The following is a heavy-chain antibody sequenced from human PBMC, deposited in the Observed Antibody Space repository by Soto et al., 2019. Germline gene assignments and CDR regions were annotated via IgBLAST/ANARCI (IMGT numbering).Heavy chain of an antibody. J-gene: IGHJ4*02. CDR2: IIPIFGTA. Sequence: QVQLVQSGAEVKKPGSSVKVSCKASGGTFSSYAISWVRQAPGQGLEWMGGIIPIFGTANYAQKFQGRVTISADESTITAYMELSSLRSEDTAVYYCAGEDPARGGLDFWGQGTLVTVSS. D-gene: IGHD3-10*01. CDR3: AGEDPARGGLDF. V-gene: IGHV1-69*12. CDR1: GGTFSSYA.